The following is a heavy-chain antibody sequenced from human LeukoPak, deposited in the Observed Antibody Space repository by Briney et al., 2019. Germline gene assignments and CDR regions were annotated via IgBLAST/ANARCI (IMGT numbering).Heavy chain of an antibody. CDR2: IRYEGSNK. V-gene: IGHV3-30*02. CDR3: ARGGRITMIGRRRAGFDY. D-gene: IGHD3-22*01. CDR1: GFTFRSYG. Sequence: PGGSLRLSCAASGFTFRSYGMHWVRQAPCKGLEWVAFIRYEGSNKYYADSVKGRFTISRDSAKNSLYLQMDSLRAEDTAVYYCARGGRITMIGRRRAGFDYWGQGTLVTVSS. J-gene: IGHJ4*02.